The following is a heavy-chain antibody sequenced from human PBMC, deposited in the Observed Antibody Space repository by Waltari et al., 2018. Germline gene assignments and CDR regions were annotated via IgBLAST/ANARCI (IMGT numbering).Heavy chain of an antibody. Sequence: QVQLQQWGAGLLKPSETLSLTCAVYGGSFSGYYWSWLRQPPGKGLEWIGEINHSGSTNYNPSLKSRVTISVDTSKNQFSLKLSSVTAADTAVYYCARGRSYYDFWSGYSPLVDVWGKGTTVTVSS. CDR3: ARGRSYYDFWSGYSPLVDV. V-gene: IGHV4-34*01. D-gene: IGHD3-3*01. CDR1: GGSFSGYY. J-gene: IGHJ6*04. CDR2: INHSGST.